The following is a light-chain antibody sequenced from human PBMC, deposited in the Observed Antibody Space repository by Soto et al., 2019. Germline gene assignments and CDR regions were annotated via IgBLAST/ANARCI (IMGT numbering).Light chain of an antibody. CDR1: QGISNY. Sequence: DSQMTQSPSSLSASVGDRVTITCRASQGISNYLAWYQQKPGKVPKLLIYAASTLQSGVPSRFSGSGSGTDFTLTSSSLQPEDVATYYCHKYNSAPWTFGEGTKVEIK. CDR2: AAS. J-gene: IGKJ1*01. V-gene: IGKV1-27*01. CDR3: HKYNSAPWT.